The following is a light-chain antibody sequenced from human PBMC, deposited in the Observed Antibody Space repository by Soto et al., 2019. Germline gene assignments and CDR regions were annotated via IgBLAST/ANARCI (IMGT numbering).Light chain of an antibody. CDR3: SSFAGSDTFGDVV. CDR2: DVN. J-gene: IGLJ2*01. CDR1: SSDVGGYNY. V-gene: IGLV2-8*01. Sequence: QSALTQPPSASGSPGQSVTISCTGSSSDVGGYNYVSWYQHHPGKAPKLIIYDVNKRPSGVPDRFSGSKSGNTASLTVSGLQAEDEADYYCSSFAGSDTFGDVVLGGGTKVTVL.